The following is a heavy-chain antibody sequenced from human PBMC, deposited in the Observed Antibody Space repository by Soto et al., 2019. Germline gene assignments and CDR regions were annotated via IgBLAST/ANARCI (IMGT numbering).Heavy chain of an antibody. Sequence: SCAXSGFTFSSYSMNWVRQAPGKGLEWVSYISGSSSTIYYADSVKGRFTISRDNAKNSLYLQMNSLRDEDTAVYYCARAYYDFWSGYDYGMDVWGQGTTVTVSS. CDR2: ISGSSSTI. CDR3: ARAYYDFWSGYDYGMDV. J-gene: IGHJ6*02. D-gene: IGHD3-3*01. V-gene: IGHV3-48*02. CDR1: GFTFSSYS.